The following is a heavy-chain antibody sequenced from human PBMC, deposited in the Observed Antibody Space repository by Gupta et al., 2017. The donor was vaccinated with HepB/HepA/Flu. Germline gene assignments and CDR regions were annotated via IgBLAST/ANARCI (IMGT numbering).Heavy chain of an antibody. CDR2: IKSKTDGGTT. Sequence: EVQLVESGGGLVKPGGSLRLSCAASGFTFSNAWMSWVRQAPGKGLEWVGRIKSKTDGGTTDYAAPVKGRFTISRDDSKNTLYLQMNSLKTEDTAVYYCTTLRWTGARFLEWLPFDYWGQGTLVTVSS. CDR3: TTLRWTGARFLEWLPFDY. D-gene: IGHD3-3*01. V-gene: IGHV3-15*01. J-gene: IGHJ4*02. CDR1: GFTFSNAW.